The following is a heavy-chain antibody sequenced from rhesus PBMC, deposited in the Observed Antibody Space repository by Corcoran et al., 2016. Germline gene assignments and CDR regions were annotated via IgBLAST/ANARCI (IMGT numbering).Heavy chain of an antibody. J-gene: IGHJ4*01. CDR1: GGSVSSSNW. V-gene: IGHV4-65*01. D-gene: IGHD6-25*01. Sequence: QVQLQESGPGLVKPSETLSLTCAVSGGSVSSSNWWSWIRQPPGKGLEWIGYISGSSGSTYYTPSLRSRVTISTYTSKNQFSLKLSSVTAADTAVYYCARDESLSGSSHYWGQVVLVTVSS. CDR2: ISGSSGST. CDR3: ARDESLSGSSHY.